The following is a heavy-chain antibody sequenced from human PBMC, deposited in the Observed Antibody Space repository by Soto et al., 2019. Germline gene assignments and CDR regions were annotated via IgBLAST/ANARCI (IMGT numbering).Heavy chain of an antibody. D-gene: IGHD3-3*01. V-gene: IGHV3-33*01. J-gene: IGHJ6*02. CDR3: ARESHDFWSGYHSYYYYYGMDV. CDR1: GFTFSSYG. Sequence: PGGSLRLSCAASGFTFSSYGMHWVRQAPGKGLGWVAVIWYDGSNKYYADSVKGGFTISRDNSKNTLYLQMNSLRAEDTAVYYCARESHDFWSGYHSYYYYYGMDVWGHGTTVTVSS. CDR2: IWYDGSNK.